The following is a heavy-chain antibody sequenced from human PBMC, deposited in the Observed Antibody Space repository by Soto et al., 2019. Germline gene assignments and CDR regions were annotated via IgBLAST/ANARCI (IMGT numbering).Heavy chain of an antibody. V-gene: IGHV4-34*01. J-gene: IGHJ6*02. CDR1: GGSFSGYY. CDR2: INHSGST. D-gene: IGHD3-3*01. Sequence: QVQLQQWGAGLLKPSETLSLTCAVYGGSFSGYYWSWIRQPPGKGLEWIGEINHSGSTNYNPSLKSRVTRSVDTSKNQFSLKLSSVTAADTAVYYCARGLSIFGVVTYYGMDVWGQGTTVTVSS. CDR3: ARGLSIFGVVTYYGMDV.